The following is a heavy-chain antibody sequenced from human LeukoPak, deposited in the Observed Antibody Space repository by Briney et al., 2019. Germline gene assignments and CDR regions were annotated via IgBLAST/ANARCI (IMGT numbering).Heavy chain of an antibody. CDR3: AKRSDYGGNGNYFDY. Sequence: QPGGSLRLFCAASGFTFSSSGMSWVRQAPGKGLEWVSTISGRDTNTYYADSVEGRFIISRDNSKNTLYLQMNSLRAEDTAVYYCAKRSDYGGNGNYFDYWGQGTPVTVSP. CDR2: ISGRDTNT. J-gene: IGHJ4*02. CDR1: GFTFSSSG. V-gene: IGHV3-23*01. D-gene: IGHD4-23*01.